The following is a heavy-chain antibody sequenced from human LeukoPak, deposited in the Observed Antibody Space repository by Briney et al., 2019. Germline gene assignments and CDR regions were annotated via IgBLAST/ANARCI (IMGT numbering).Heavy chain of an antibody. CDR1: GITFSSHA. J-gene: IGHJ6*02. CDR2: ISASGGTT. Sequence: PGGSLRLSCVAPGITFSSHAMTWVRQGPGKGLDWVSGISASGGTTYYAESVKGRFTISRDNSKNTLYLQMNSLRAEDTAVYYCAKLGGLIATVPFAMGVWGQGTTVTVSS. D-gene: IGHD2-2*01. CDR3: AKLGGLIATVPFAMGV. V-gene: IGHV3-23*01.